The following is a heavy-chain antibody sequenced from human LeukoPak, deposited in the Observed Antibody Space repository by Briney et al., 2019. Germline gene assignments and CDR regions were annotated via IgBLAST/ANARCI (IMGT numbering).Heavy chain of an antibody. Sequence: ASVKVSCKASGYTFTSHGISWVRQAPGQGLEWMGWISTYNGNTNYAQKLQGRVSMTTDTSTSTAYMDLRSLRSDDTAVYYCARKMADYGTEYFDYWGQGTLVTVSS. V-gene: IGHV1-18*01. CDR1: GYTFTSHG. D-gene: IGHD4/OR15-4a*01. CDR2: ISTYNGNT. CDR3: ARKMADYGTEYFDY. J-gene: IGHJ4*02.